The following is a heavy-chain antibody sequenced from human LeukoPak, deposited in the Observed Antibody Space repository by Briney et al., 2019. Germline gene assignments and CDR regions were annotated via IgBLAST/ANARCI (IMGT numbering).Heavy chain of an antibody. CDR2: INPNSGGT. CDR1: GYTFTGYY. Sequence: ASVKVSCKASGYTFTGYYMHWVRQAPGQGLEWMGWINPNSGGTNYAQKFQGRVTMTTDTSTSTAYMELRSLRSDDTAVYYCARDNPESSGWLSYVYNWFDPWGQGTLVTVSS. J-gene: IGHJ5*02. CDR3: ARDNPESSGWLSYVYNWFDP. D-gene: IGHD6-19*01. V-gene: IGHV1-2*02.